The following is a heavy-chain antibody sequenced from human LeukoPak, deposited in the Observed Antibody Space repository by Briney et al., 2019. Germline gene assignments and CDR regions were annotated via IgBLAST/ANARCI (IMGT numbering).Heavy chain of an antibody. D-gene: IGHD6-13*01. Sequence: SETLSLTCTVSGASISSYYWTWIRQPPGKGLEWIGYINYSGSTTCNPSLKSRVTFALDASRNQVSLKLSSVTAADTALYYCARALAAGRVDSWGRGTLVTVSS. CDR2: INYSGST. CDR3: ARALAAGRVDS. J-gene: IGHJ4*02. V-gene: IGHV4-59*01. CDR1: GASISSYY.